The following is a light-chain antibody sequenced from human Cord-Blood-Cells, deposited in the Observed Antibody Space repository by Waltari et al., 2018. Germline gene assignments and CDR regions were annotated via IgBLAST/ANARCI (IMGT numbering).Light chain of an antibody. CDR2: AAS. J-gene: IGKJ4*01. CDR3: QQSYSTPLT. V-gene: IGKV1-39*01. Sequence: DSQRTQSRSFLSASVEERVIITCRASQSISRYVNWYQQKPGKAPKLLIYAASSLHSGVPSRFSGSGSGTDFTLTISSLQPEDFATYYCQQSYSTPLTFGGGTKVEIK. CDR1: QSISRY.